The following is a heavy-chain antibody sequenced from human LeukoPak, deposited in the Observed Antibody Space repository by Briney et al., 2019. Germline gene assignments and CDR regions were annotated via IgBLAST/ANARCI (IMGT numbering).Heavy chain of an antibody. CDR1: GGSISSGGYY. CDR3: ARVGYYYDSSGYLDY. V-gene: IGHV4-31*03. J-gene: IGHJ4*02. D-gene: IGHD3-22*01. Sequence: KTTETLSLTCTVSGGSISSGGYYWSWIRQHPGKGLEWIGYIYYSGSIYYNPSLKSRVTISVDTSKNQFSLKLSSVTAADTAVYYCARVGYYYDSSGYLDYWGQGTLVTVSS. CDR2: IYYSGSI.